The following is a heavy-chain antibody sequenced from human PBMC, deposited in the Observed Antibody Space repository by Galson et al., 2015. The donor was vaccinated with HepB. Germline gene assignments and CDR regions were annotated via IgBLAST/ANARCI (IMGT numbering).Heavy chain of an antibody. CDR1: GFTFSIYG. V-gene: IGHV3-33*01. CDR2: IWADGNNK. CDR3: VRGPVTGDYWYFDL. D-gene: IGHD6-19*01. J-gene: IGHJ2*01. Sequence: SLRLSCAASGFTFSIYGMHWVRQAPGKGLEWVSAIWADGNNKYYADSVKGRFTISRDNSKNTLYLQMISLRADDTAVYSCVRGPVTGDYWYFDLWGRGTLVTVSS.